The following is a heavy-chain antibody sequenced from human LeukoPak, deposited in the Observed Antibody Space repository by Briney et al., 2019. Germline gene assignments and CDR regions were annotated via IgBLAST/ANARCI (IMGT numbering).Heavy chain of an antibody. V-gene: IGHV4-39*07. CDR3: ARDRVVRGVYDQ. CDR1: GFTFSSYW. J-gene: IGHJ4*02. Sequence: GSLRLSCAASGFTFSSYWMSWVRQAPGKGLEWIGSIYYSGSTYYNPSLKSRVTISVDTSKNQFSLKLNSVTAADTAVYYCARDRVVRGVYDQWGQGTLVTVSS. CDR2: IYYSGST. D-gene: IGHD3-10*01.